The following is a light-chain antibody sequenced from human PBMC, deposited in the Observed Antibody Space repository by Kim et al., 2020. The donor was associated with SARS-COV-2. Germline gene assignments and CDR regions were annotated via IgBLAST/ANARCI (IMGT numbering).Light chain of an antibody. CDR1: QGISNY. CDR3: QQFNVYPRT. V-gene: IGKV1-9*01. J-gene: IGKJ1*01. CDR2: GAS. Sequence: ASVGDRVTITCRASQGISNYLAWYQQNPDKAPKLLIYGASTVQSGVPSRFSGSGSGTEFTLTISSLQPEDFATYSCQQFNVYPRTFGQGTKVDIK.